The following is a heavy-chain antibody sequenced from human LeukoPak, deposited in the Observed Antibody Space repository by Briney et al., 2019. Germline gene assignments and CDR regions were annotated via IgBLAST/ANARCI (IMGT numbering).Heavy chain of an antibody. CDR2: IYPRDGST. CDR1: GYTFTSNY. CDR3: ARDQEAFDY. J-gene: IGHJ4*02. Sequence: ASVKVSCKASGYTFTSNYIHWVRQAPGQGLEWMGMIYPRDGSTSYAQKFQGRVTVTRDTSTSTVHMELSGLRSEDTAVYYCARDQEAFDYWGQGTLVTVSS. V-gene: IGHV1-46*01.